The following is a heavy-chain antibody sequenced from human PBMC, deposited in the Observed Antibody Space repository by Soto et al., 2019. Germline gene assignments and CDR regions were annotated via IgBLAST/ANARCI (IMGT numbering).Heavy chain of an antibody. J-gene: IGHJ4*02. CDR1: GDPINSRSYY. CDR3: ARQRTSVVTQAYFDV. Sequence: SETLSLSFTVTGDPINSRSYYWGCIRKPPGKGLEWIGSIYYSGRTYNNPSLRSRVSMSIDTSKDQFSLKLKSVTAAETALYFCARQRTSVVTQAYFDVWGPGSLVTVSS. V-gene: IGHV4-39*01. D-gene: IGHD2-21*02. CDR2: IYYSGRT.